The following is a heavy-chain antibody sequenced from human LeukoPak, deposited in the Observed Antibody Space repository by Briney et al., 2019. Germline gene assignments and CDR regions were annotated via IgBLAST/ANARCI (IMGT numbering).Heavy chain of an antibody. J-gene: IGHJ5*02. CDR2: MNPNSGNT. CDR3: VRRMDTIEFYP. CDR1: GYTFTSYD. V-gene: IGHV1-8*01. Sequence: GASVKVSCKASGYTFTSYDINWVRQATGQGLEWMGWMNPNSGNTGYAQKFQGRIIMTRDTSMTTAYMQLSSLRSEDTPVYYCVRRMDTIEFYPWGQGTLVTVSS. D-gene: IGHD5-18*01.